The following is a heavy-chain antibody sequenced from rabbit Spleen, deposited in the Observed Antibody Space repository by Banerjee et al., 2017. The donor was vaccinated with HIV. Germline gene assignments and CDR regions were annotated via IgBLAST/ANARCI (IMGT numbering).Heavy chain of an antibody. CDR1: GFSLSNFA. CDR3: ARGMDSCAYCFTI. D-gene: IGHD4-1*01. V-gene: IGHV1S42*01. Sequence: QEQLKESGGGLVTPGGTLTLTCTVSGFSLSNFAVSWVRQAPGKGLEWIGHIYAGSGTTWYASWVKGRFTISKTSTTVDLKVTSPTTEDTATYFCARGMDSCAYCFTIWGPGTLVTVS. J-gene: IGHJ4*02. CDR2: IYAGSGTT.